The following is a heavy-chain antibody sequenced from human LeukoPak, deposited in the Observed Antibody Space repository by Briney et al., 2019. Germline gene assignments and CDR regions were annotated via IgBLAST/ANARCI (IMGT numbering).Heavy chain of an antibody. Sequence: PGGSLRLSCAASGFTFSDYYMSWIRQAPGKGLEWVSYISSSGSTIYYADSVKGRFTIPRDNAKNSLYLQMNSLRAEDTAVYYCARVKRGPRSYFDYWGQGTLVTVSS. V-gene: IGHV3-11*01. D-gene: IGHD3-10*01. J-gene: IGHJ4*02. CDR3: ARVKRGPRSYFDY. CDR1: GFTFSDYY. CDR2: ISSSGSTI.